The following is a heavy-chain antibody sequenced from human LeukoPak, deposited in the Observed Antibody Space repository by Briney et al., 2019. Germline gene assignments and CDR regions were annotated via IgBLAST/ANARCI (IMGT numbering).Heavy chain of an antibody. CDR2: IYPGDSDT. CDR1: GYSFTSYW. D-gene: IGHD6-13*01. Sequence: GESLKISCKGSGYSFTSYWIGWVRQMPGKGLEWMGIIYPGDSDTRYSPSFQGQVTISADKSISTAYLQWSSLKASDTAMYYCARQGRYSSSWKQCNWFDPWGQGTLVTVSS. CDR3: ARQGRYSSSWKQCNWFDP. J-gene: IGHJ5*02. V-gene: IGHV5-51*01.